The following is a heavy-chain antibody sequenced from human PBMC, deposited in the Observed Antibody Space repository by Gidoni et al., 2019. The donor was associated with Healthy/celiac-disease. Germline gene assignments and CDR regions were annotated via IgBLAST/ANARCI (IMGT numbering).Heavy chain of an antibody. CDR3: ARRDVDTAMVT. CDR1: GGSISSSSYY. D-gene: IGHD5-18*01. V-gene: IGHV4-39*01. CDR2: IYYSGST. Sequence: QLQLQESGPGLVKPSETLSLTCTVSGGSISSSSYYWGWIRQPPGKGLEWIGSIYYSGSTYYNPSLKSRVTISVDTSKNQFSLKLSSVTAADTAVYYCARRDVDTAMVTWGQGTLVTVSS. J-gene: IGHJ5*02.